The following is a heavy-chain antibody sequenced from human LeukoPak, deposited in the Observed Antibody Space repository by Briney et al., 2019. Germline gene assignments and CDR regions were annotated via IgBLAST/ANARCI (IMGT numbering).Heavy chain of an antibody. Sequence: GGSLRLSCAASGFTFSSYEMNWVRQAPGKGLEWVSYISSSGSTIYYADSVKGRFTISRDDAKNSLYLQMNSLRAEDTAVYYCAKHLGDYYDSSGYPPFDYWGQGTLVTVSS. CDR2: ISSSGSTI. CDR1: GFTFSSYE. V-gene: IGHV3-48*03. D-gene: IGHD3-22*01. CDR3: AKHLGDYYDSSGYPPFDY. J-gene: IGHJ4*02.